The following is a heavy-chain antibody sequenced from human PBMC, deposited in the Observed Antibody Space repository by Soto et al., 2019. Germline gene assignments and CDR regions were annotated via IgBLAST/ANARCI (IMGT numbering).Heavy chain of an antibody. CDR3: ARGRYGDY. Sequence: QVHLVQSGAEVKKPGASVKVSCKGSGYTFTSFGITWVRQGPGQGLEWMGWISAHNGNTDYAQRLQGRVTVTRDTSTSTAYMELRSLRSDDTAVYYCARGRYGDYWGQGALLTVSS. CDR2: ISAHNGNT. J-gene: IGHJ4*02. D-gene: IGHD1-1*01. V-gene: IGHV1-18*01. CDR1: GYTFTSFG.